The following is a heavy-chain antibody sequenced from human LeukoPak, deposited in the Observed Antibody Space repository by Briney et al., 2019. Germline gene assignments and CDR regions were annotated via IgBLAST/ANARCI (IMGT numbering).Heavy chain of an antibody. Sequence: PGGSLRLSCAASGFTFSSYEMNWVREAPGKGLEWVSHISGSGSTIYYADSVRGRFTISRDNAENSLYLQMNSLRAEDTAVYYCARGEYYSDTSSYFDYWGQGTLVTVSS. CDR2: ISGSGSTI. CDR3: ARGEYYSDTSSYFDY. CDR1: GFTFSSYE. J-gene: IGHJ4*02. V-gene: IGHV3-48*03. D-gene: IGHD3-22*01.